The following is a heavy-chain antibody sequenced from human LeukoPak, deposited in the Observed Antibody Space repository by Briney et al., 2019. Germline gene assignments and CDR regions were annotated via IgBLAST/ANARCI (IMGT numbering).Heavy chain of an antibody. Sequence: GGSLRLSCAAAGFTFSSYSMDWVRQAPGKGLECVSFISSSSSTIYYADSVKGRFTISRDNAKNSLYLQMNSLTAEDTAVYYCETNLLLWFRESFYYGIDVWGQGTTVTVSS. J-gene: IGHJ6*02. CDR2: ISSSSSTI. CDR1: GFTFSSYS. CDR3: ETNLLLWFRESFYYGIDV. D-gene: IGHD3-10*01. V-gene: IGHV3-48*04.